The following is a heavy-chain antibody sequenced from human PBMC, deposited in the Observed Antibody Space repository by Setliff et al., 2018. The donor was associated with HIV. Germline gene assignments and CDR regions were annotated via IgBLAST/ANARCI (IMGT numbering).Heavy chain of an antibody. Sequence: KASETLSLTCTVSGGSISSHYWGWIRQSPGKGLEWIGYIYYSGSSKNTPSLKSRVTFSVDTSKNQFSLKLSPVTAADSAVYYCARDYYNFQDMWGQGTMVTVSS. D-gene: IGHD3-3*01. V-gene: IGHV4-59*11. CDR3: ARDYYNFQDM. CDR1: GGSISSHY. CDR2: IYYSGSS. J-gene: IGHJ3*02.